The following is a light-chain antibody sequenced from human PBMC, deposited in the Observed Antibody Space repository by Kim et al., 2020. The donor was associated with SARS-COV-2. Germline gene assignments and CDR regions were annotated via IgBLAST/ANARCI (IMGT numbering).Light chain of an antibody. CDR1: SSDVGCYNY. V-gene: IGLV2-11*01. CDR3: CSYAGSYTYV. CDR2: DVS. Sequence: GQSATISCTGTSSDVGCYNYVSWYQQHPGKAPKLMIYDVSKRPSGVPDRFSGSKSGNTASLTISGLQAEDEADYYCCSYAGSYTYVFGTGTKVTVL. J-gene: IGLJ1*01.